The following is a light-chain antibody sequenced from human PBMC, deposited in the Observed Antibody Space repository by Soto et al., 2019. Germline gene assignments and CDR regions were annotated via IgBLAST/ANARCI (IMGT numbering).Light chain of an antibody. Sequence: DIQMTQSPSSLSASVGDRVTITCQASQDISNYLNWYQQKPGKAPKLLIYDAPNLETGVPSRFSGSGSGTAFTFTISSLQPEDIATYSCQHYDNLPPITFGQGTRLEIK. V-gene: IGKV1-33*01. CDR1: QDISNY. CDR3: QHYDNLPPIT. J-gene: IGKJ5*01. CDR2: DAP.